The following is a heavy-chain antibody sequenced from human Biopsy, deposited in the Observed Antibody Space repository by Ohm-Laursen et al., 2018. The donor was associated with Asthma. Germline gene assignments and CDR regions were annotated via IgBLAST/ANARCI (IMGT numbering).Heavy chain of an antibody. CDR2: ISPVFGST. CDR3: ASPSSRREILYYYYNMDI. V-gene: IGHV1-69*06. D-gene: IGHD6-13*01. J-gene: IGHJ6*02. Sequence: SSVKVSCKASGGTFGNYAISWVRQAPGLGLEWMGGISPVFGSTNIAQKFQGRVTISADIFTETAYLEVSSLRSDDTAVYYCASPSSRREILYYYYNMDIWGQGTTVTV. CDR1: GGTFGNYA.